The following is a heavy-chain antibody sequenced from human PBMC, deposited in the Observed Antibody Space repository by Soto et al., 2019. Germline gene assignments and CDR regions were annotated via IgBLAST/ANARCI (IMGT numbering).Heavy chain of an antibody. CDR3: ARDLTGYSGGWYIDS. CDR2: IKQDGSEK. Sequence: QLVESGGGLVQPGGSLRLSCEASGFTFGSYWLSWVRQAPGKGLEWVANIKQDGSEKYYVDSVKGRFTISRDSAKKSRYLQMSSLRAEDTAVYYCARDLTGYSGGWYIDSWGQGTLVTVSS. D-gene: IGHD6-19*01. J-gene: IGHJ4*02. CDR1: GFTFGSYW. V-gene: IGHV3-7*04.